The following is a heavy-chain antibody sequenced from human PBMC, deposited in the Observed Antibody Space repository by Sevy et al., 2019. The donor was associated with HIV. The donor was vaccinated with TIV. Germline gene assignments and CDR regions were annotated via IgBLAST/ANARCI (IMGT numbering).Heavy chain of an antibody. CDR2: VRNDGSNK. CDR1: GFSLTTSD. Sequence: GGSLRLSCAASGFSLTTSDMHGVRQAPRKGLEWVAYVRNDGSNKYYADSVRDRFTISRDSPKNTLYLQMNSLRDEDTAIYYCARGRKTTEEWLEELDYYYGLDVWGQGTTVTVSS. D-gene: IGHD2-8*01. CDR3: ARGRKTTEEWLEELDYYYGLDV. V-gene: IGHV3-30*02. J-gene: IGHJ6*02.